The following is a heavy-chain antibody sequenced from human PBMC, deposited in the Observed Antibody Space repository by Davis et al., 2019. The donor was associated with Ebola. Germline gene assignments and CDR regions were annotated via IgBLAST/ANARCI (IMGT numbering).Heavy chain of an antibody. D-gene: IGHD3-10*01. CDR2: MYYSGST. V-gene: IGHV4-59*01. CDR1: GGSISSYY. Sequence: SETLSLTCTVSGGSISSYYWSWIRQPPGKGLEWIGYMYYSGSTNYNPSLKSRVTISVDTSKNQFSLKLSSVTAADTAVYYCARVASYGWFDPWGQGTLVTVSS. CDR3: ARVASYGWFDP. J-gene: IGHJ5*02.